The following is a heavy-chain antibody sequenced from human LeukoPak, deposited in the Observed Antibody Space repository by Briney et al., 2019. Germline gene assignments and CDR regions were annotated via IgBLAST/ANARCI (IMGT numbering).Heavy chain of an antibody. CDR2: ITNSGSTA. CDR1: GFTFSNAW. Sequence: GGSLRLSCAASGFTFSNAWMSWVRRAPGKGLEWVSYITNSGSTAYSADSVQGRFTISRDNAKNSLFLQKNSLRAEDTAVYYCARRPSTGWYIFDFWGQGTLVTVSS. D-gene: IGHD6-19*01. J-gene: IGHJ4*02. V-gene: IGHV3-11*04. CDR3: ARRPSTGWYIFDF.